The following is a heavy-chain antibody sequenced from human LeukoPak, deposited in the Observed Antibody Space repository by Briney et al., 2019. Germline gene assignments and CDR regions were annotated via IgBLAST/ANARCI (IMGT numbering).Heavy chain of an antibody. CDR2: ISYDGSNK. J-gene: IGHJ4*01. V-gene: IGHV3-30*03. CDR3: ASRLRGGVDY. CDR1: GFTFSSYG. D-gene: IGHD4-17*01. Sequence: PGGSLRLSCAASGFTFSSYGMHWVRQAPGKGLEWVAVISYDGSNKYYADSVKGRFTISRDNSKNTLYLQMNSLRAEDTAVYYCASRLRGGVDYWGQEPWSPSPQ.